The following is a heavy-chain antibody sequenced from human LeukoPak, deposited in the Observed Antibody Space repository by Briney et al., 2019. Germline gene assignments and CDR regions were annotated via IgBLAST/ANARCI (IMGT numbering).Heavy chain of an antibody. CDR1: GGTFSSYA. CDR2: IIPILGIA. J-gene: IGHJ5*02. Sequence: ASVKVSCKASGGTFSSYAISWVRQAPGQGLEWMGRIIPILGIANYAQKSQGRVTITADKSTSTAYMELSSLRSEDTAVYYCAREDIVVVVAANWFDPWGQGTLVTVSS. CDR3: AREDIVVVVAANWFDP. V-gene: IGHV1-69*04. D-gene: IGHD2-15*01.